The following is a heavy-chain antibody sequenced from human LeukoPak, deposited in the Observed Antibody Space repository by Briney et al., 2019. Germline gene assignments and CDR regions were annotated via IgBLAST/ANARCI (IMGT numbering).Heavy chain of an antibody. V-gene: IGHV4-39*01. CDR3: ARQRGLGLWYFDY. CDR2: IYYSERT. J-gene: IGHJ4*02. D-gene: IGHD3-16*01. Sequence: SETLSLACTLSSHSIITTSYWWGWIRQPPGKGLEWIGGIYYSERTHYNPSLKSRVTLSVDTSRNQFSLKLSSMTAADTAVYYCARQRGLGLWYFDYWGRGTLVTVSS. CDR1: SHSIITTSYW.